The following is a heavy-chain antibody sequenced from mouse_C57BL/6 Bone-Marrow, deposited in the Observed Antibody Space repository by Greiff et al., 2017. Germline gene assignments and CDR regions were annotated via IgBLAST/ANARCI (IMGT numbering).Heavy chain of an antibody. CDR2: IYPGSGST. J-gene: IGHJ1*03. V-gene: IGHV1-55*01. Sequence: VQLQQPGAELVKPGASVKMSCKASGYTFTSYWITWVKQRPGQGLEWIGDIYPGSGSTNYNEKFKSKATLTVDTSSSTAYMQLSSLTSEDSAVYYCARWRLLRYPSYWYFDVWGTGTTVTVSS. CDR3: ARWRLLRYPSYWYFDV. D-gene: IGHD1-1*01. CDR1: GYTFTSYW.